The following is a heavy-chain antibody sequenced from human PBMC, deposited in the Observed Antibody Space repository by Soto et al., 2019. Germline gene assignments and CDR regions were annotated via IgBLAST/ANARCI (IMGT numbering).Heavy chain of an antibody. CDR3: TRDMTTVKIYVSSWFDP. J-gene: IGHJ5*02. Sequence: GGSLRLSCAASGFTFSGSAMHWVRQASGKGLEWVGRIRSKANSYATAYAASVKGRFTISRDDSKNTAYLQMNSLKTEDTAVYYCTRDMTTVKIYVSSWFDPWGQGTLVTVSS. CDR2: IRSKANSYAT. D-gene: IGHD4-17*01. V-gene: IGHV3-73*01. CDR1: GFTFSGSA.